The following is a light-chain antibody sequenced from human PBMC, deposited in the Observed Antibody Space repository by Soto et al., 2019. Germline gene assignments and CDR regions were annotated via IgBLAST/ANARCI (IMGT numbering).Light chain of an antibody. J-gene: IGKJ4*01. V-gene: IGKV4-1*01. CDR1: QSVLYSSNNKNY. Sequence: DIVMTQSPDSLAVSLGARATINCKSSQSVLYSSNNKNYLAWYQQKPGQPPKLLIYWASTRKSGVPDRFSGSGSGTDFTLTISSLQAEDVAVYYCQQYYTTPAFGGGTRVEIK. CDR2: WAS. CDR3: QQYYTTPA.